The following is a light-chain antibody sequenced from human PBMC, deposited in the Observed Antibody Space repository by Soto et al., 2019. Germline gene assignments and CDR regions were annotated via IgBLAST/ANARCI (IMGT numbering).Light chain of an antibody. CDR2: AAS. CDR1: QGIGRW. V-gene: IGKV1D-12*01. Sequence: DIPMTQSPSSVAASVGERVTITCRASQGIGRWLAWYQQTPGQAPKLLIYAASRLQSGVPSRFSGRGSGTDFTLTISGLQPEDFATYYCQEAGGSPPPTFGGGTKVEI. J-gene: IGKJ4*01. CDR3: QEAGGSPPPT.